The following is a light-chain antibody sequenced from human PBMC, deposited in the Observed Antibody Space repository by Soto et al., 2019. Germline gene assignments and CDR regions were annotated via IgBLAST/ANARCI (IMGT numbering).Light chain of an antibody. CDR3: QQVKSYPRT. Sequence: DIQLTQSPFFLSASVGDRVTITCRASQAITNNLAWYQQKPGKPPTLLIYQESTLPSGVPSRFSGSKSGSQFTLTIDSLQPEDLATYYCQQVKSYPRTFGGGTKV. CDR2: QES. J-gene: IGKJ4*01. V-gene: IGKV1-9*01. CDR1: QAITNN.